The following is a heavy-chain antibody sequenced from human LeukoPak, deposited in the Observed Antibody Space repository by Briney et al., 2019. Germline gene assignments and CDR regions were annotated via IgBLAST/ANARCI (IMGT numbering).Heavy chain of an antibody. CDR1: GFTFSSYG. CDR3: AREPSGDYRGFDY. J-gene: IGHJ4*02. D-gene: IGHD4-17*01. Sequence: GGSLRLSCAASGFTFSSYGMHWVRQAPGKGLEWVAVIWYDGSNKYYADSVNGRFTISRDNSKNTLYLQMNSLSAEDTAVYYCAREPSGDYRGFDYWGQGTLVTVSS. V-gene: IGHV3-33*01. CDR2: IWYDGSNK.